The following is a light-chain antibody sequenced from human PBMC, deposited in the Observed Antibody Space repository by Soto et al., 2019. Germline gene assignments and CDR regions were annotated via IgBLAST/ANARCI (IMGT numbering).Light chain of an antibody. Sequence: EIVLTQSPSTLSLSQVERATLSCRASQSVSSYLAWYQQKPGQAPRLLIYDASNRATGIPARFSGSGSGTDFTLTISSLEPEDFAVYYCQQRSNWPPLTFGGGTKVDIK. CDR1: QSVSSY. CDR2: DAS. CDR3: QQRSNWPPLT. J-gene: IGKJ4*01. V-gene: IGKV3-11*01.